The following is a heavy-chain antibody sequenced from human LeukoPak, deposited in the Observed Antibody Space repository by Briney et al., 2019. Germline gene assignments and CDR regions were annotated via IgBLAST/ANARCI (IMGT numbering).Heavy chain of an antibody. J-gene: IGHJ4*02. CDR2: IYPRDGST. V-gene: IGHV1-46*01. CDR1: GYSFTSNY. CDR3: ARTLRDGYNPFDY. D-gene: IGHD5-24*01. Sequence: ASVKVSCKASGYSFTSNYIHWVRQAPGQGLEWMGMIYPRDGSTSYAQKFQGRVTMTRDTSTSTVYMELSSLRSEDTAVYYCARTLRDGYNPFDYWGQGTLVTVSS.